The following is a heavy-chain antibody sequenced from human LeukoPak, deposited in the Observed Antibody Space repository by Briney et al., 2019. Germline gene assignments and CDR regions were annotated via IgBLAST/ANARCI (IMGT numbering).Heavy chain of an antibody. D-gene: IGHD1-26*01. Sequence: PSETLSLTCIVSGGSINTYYWSWIRQPAGKGLEWIGHIYISGSTNYNPSLKSRVTMSVDTSKNQFSLKLSSVTAADTAVYYCARTGVGATFLDYWGQGTLDTVSS. J-gene: IGHJ4*02. CDR1: GGSINTYY. V-gene: IGHV4-4*07. CDR2: IYISGST. CDR3: ARTGVGATFLDY.